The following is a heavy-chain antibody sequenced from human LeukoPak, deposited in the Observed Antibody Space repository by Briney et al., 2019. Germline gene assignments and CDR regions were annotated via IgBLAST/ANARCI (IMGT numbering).Heavy chain of an antibody. CDR2: ISAYNGNT. J-gene: IGHJ5*02. Sequence: ASVKVSCKASGYTFTSYGISWVRQAPGQGLEWMGWISAYNGNTNYAQKLQGRVTMTTDTSTSTAYMELRSLRSDDTAVYYCARTHCSSTSRHWHWFDPWGQGTLVTVSS. CDR3: ARTHCSSTSRHWHWFDP. V-gene: IGHV1-18*01. D-gene: IGHD2-2*01. CDR1: GYTFTSYG.